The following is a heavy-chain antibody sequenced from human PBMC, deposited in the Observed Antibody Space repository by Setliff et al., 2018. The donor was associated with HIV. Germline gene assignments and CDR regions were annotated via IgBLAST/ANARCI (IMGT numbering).Heavy chain of an antibody. J-gene: IGHJ5*02. Sequence: GASVKVSCKVSGYSFISNYMHWVQQAPGKGLEWMGLVDPEDGATIYAEKFQGRVTITADTSTDTAYMELSSLRSEDTAVYYCATTYSSGSANNWFDPWGQGTLVTVSS. V-gene: IGHV1-69-2*01. D-gene: IGHD6-19*01. CDR2: VDPEDGAT. CDR3: ATTYSSGSANNWFDP. CDR1: GYSFISNY.